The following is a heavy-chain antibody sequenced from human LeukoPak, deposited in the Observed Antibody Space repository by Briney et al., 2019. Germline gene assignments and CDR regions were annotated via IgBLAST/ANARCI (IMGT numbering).Heavy chain of an antibody. CDR3: ARGQKLNTAMVFPKDHYYMDV. J-gene: IGHJ6*03. Sequence: GASVKVFCKASGYTFTSYYMHWVRQAPGQGLEWMGIINPSGGSTSYAQKFQGRVTMTRDMSTSTVYMELSSLRSEDTAVYYCARGQKLNTAMVFPKDHYYMDVWGKGTTVTVSS. CDR2: INPSGGST. CDR1: GYTFTSYY. V-gene: IGHV1-46*01. D-gene: IGHD5-18*01.